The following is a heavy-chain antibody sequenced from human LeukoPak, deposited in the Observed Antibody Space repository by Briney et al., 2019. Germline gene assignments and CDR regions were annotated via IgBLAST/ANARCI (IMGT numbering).Heavy chain of an antibody. V-gene: IGHV4-59*11. D-gene: IGHD3-22*01. CDR3: ARLLDNDSSGDPDTFDM. CDR1: GGSISGHY. J-gene: IGHJ3*02. Sequence: SETLSLTCTVSGGSISGHYWSWIRQPPGKGLEGIGDVYYSGKTYYSSSLRSRVTISVDTSKNHFSLKLTSVTAADTALYYCARLLDNDSSGDPDTFDMWGQGTMVTVSS. CDR2: VYYSGKT.